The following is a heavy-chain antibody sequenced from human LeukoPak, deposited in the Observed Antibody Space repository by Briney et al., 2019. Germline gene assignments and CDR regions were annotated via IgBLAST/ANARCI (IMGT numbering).Heavy chain of an antibody. CDR2: IYHSGSA. D-gene: IGHD6-19*01. Sequence: SETLSLTCSVSGYSISRGYYWGWIRQPPGKGLEWIGNIYHSGSAYYKPSLKSRVTISVETSNNTFSLKLSSVTAADTAVYYCVIVVYSTGCIDYWGQGTLVTVSS. CDR3: VIVVYSTGCIDY. J-gene: IGHJ4*02. V-gene: IGHV4-38-2*02. CDR1: GYSISRGYY.